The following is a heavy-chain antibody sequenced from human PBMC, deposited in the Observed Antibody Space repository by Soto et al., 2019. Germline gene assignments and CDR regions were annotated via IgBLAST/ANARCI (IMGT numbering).Heavy chain of an antibody. CDR2: ISAYNGNT. V-gene: IGHV1-18*01. D-gene: IGHD2-2*01. CDR3: ARVVVPAAMPRRRYYYYMDV. Sequence: GASVKVSCKASGYTFTSYGISWVRQAPGQGLEWMGWISAYNGNTNYAQKLQGRVTMTTDTSTSTAYMELRSLRSEDTAVYYCARVVVPAAMPRRRYYYYMDVWGKGTTVTVSS. J-gene: IGHJ6*03. CDR1: GYTFTSYG.